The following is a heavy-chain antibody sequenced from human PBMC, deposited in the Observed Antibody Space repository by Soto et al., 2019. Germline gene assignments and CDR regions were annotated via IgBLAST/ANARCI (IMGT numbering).Heavy chain of an antibody. CDR2: ISAYSGNT. CDR3: ARDALPYYDFWSGYGAWFDP. V-gene: IGHV1-18*01. CDR1: GYTFTSYG. J-gene: IGHJ5*02. Sequence: QVQLVQSGAEVKKPGASVKVSCKASGYTFTSYGISWVRQAPGQGLEWMGWISAYSGNTNYAQKLQGRVTMTTDTSTSTAYMELRSLRSDDTAVYYCARDALPYYDFWSGYGAWFDPWGQGTLVTVSS. D-gene: IGHD3-3*01.